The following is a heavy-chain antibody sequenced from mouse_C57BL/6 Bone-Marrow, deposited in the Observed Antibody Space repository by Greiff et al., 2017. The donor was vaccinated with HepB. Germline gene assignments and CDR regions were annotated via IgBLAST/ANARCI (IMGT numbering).Heavy chain of an antibody. J-gene: IGHJ3*01. CDR3: ARNCYGSSYSWFAY. CDR1: GYSFTSYY. V-gene: IGHV1-66*01. Sequence: VKLVESGPELVKPGASVKISCKASGYSFTSYYIHWVKQRPGQGLEWIGWIYPGSGNTKYNEKFKGKATLTADTSSSTAYMQLSSLTSEDSAVYYCARNCYGSSYSWFAYWGQGTLVTVSA. CDR2: IYPGSGNT. D-gene: IGHD1-1*01.